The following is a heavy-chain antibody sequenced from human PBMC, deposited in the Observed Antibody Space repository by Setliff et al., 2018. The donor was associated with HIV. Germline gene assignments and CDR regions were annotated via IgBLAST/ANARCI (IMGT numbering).Heavy chain of an antibody. CDR3: ARETQTGSGSYLV. V-gene: IGHV1-46*01. CDR1: GYIFMNHY. CDR2: LNPTGGT. Sequence: GASVKVSCKASGYIFMNHYMHWVRQAPGQGLEWMGVLNPTGGTTYAQNFQGRVTMTSDTSTSTVYMDLSGLRPEDTAVYYCARETQTGSGSYLVWGQGALVTVSS. J-gene: IGHJ4*02. D-gene: IGHD3-10*01.